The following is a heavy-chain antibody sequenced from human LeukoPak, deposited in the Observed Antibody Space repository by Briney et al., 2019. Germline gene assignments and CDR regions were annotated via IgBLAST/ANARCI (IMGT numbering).Heavy chain of an antibody. D-gene: IGHD2-8*01. Sequence: GGSLRLSCAASGFTFSNNAMSWVRQAPGKGLEWVSDISDSGDNTYYADSVKGRFTISRDNSKNTLSLQMNSLRTEDTAVYYCAKDRHNGDPSFDYWGQGTLVTVSS. J-gene: IGHJ4*02. CDR3: AKDRHNGDPSFDY. V-gene: IGHV3-23*01. CDR1: GFTFSNNA. CDR2: ISDSGDNT.